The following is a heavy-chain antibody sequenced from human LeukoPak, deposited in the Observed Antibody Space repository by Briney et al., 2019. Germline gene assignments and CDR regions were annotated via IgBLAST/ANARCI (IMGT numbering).Heavy chain of an antibody. V-gene: IGHV3-23*01. J-gene: IGHJ4*02. CDR3: AKTREMATILVEFGN. CDR2: ISGSGGST. D-gene: IGHD5-24*01. Sequence: GGSLRLSCAASGFAFSSYAMSWVRQAPGKGLEWVSAISGSGGSTYYADSVKGRFTISRDNSKNTLYLQMNSLRAEDTAVYYCAKTREMATILVEFGNWGQGTLVTVSS. CDR1: GFAFSSYA.